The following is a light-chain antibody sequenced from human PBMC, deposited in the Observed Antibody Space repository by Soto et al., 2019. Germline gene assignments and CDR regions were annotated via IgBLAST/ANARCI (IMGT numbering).Light chain of an antibody. CDR2: EVS. CDR1: QSLLHSNGYNY. CDR3: MQSLQLPLT. J-gene: IGKJ4*01. V-gene: IGKV2D-29*02. Sequence: DIVVTQSPLSLPVTPGEPASISCRSSQSLLHSNGYNYLEWYIQKPGQSPQLLIYEVSNRFSGVPDRFSGSGSGTDFALKISRVEAEDVGVYYCMQSLQLPLTFGGGTKVYIK.